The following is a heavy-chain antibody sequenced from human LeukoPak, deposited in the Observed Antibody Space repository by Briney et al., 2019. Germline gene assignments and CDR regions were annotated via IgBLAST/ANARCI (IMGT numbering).Heavy chain of an antibody. Sequence: SETLSLTCAVYGGSFSGYYWSWIRQPPGKGLEWIGEINHSGSTNYNPSLKSRVTISVDTSKNQFSLKLSSVTAADTAVYYCARSLLYYDSSGYQRYYFDYWGQGTLVTVSS. CDR1: GGSFSGYY. D-gene: IGHD3-22*01. V-gene: IGHV4-34*01. CDR3: ARSLLYYDSSGYQRYYFDY. CDR2: INHSGST. J-gene: IGHJ4*02.